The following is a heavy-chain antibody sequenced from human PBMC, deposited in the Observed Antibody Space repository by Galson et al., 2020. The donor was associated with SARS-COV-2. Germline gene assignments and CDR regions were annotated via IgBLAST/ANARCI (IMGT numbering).Heavy chain of an antibody. V-gene: IGHV3-30*04. CDR1: GFTFSSYA. Sequence: GGSLRLSCAASGFTFSSYAMHWVRQAPGTGLEWVAVISYDGSNKYYADSVKGRFTISRDNSKNTLYLQMNSLRAEDTAVYYCARAHSGYYSWFDPWGQGTLVTVSS. D-gene: IGHD3-3*01. CDR2: ISYDGSNK. CDR3: ARAHSGYYSWFDP. J-gene: IGHJ5*02.